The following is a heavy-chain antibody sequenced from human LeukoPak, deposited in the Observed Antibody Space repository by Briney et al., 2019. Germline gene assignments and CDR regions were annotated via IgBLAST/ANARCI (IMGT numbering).Heavy chain of an antibody. Sequence: GGSLRLSCAASGFTFSSYSMSWVRQAPGKGLEWVSSISSSSSYIYYADSVKGRFTISRNNAKNSLYLQMNSLRAEDTAVYYCARDQGPYYDFWSGYYPNAFDIWGQGTMVTVSS. D-gene: IGHD3-3*01. CDR2: ISSSSSYI. CDR1: GFTFSSYS. V-gene: IGHV3-21*01. J-gene: IGHJ3*02. CDR3: ARDQGPYYDFWSGYYPNAFDI.